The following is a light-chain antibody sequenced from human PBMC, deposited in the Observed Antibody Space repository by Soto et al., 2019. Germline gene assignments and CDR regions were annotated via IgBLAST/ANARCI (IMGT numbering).Light chain of an antibody. Sequence: QAVLTQPPSVSAAPGQKVTISCSGISSNIGNNYVSWYQQLPGTAPKLLIYDNNKRPSGIPDRFSGSKSGTSATLGITGLQTGDEADYYCGTWDSSLVEWVFGGGTKLTVL. CDR2: DNN. J-gene: IGLJ3*02. CDR1: SSNIGNNY. CDR3: GTWDSSLVEWV. V-gene: IGLV1-51*01.